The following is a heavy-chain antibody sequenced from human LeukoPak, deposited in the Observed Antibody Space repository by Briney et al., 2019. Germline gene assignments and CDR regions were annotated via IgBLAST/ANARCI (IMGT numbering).Heavy chain of an antibody. CDR1: GFTFDDYA. CDR3: AKDIGSYFKRGQWLVQGTFDY. CDR2: ISWNSGSI. Sequence: GGSLRLSCAASGFTFDDYAMHWVRQAPGKGLEWVSGISWNSGSIGYADSVKGRFTISRDNAKNSLYLQMNSLGAEDTALYYCAKDIGSYFKRGQWLVQGTFDYWGQGTLVTVSS. J-gene: IGHJ4*02. V-gene: IGHV3-9*01. D-gene: IGHD6-19*01.